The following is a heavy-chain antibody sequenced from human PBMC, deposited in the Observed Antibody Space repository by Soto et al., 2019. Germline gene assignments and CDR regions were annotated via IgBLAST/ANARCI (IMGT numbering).Heavy chain of an antibody. Sequence: EVQLVESGGGLVQSGGSLRLSCAASGFTFSSYGMSWVRQAPVKGLEWVGNIKQDGSEKNYVDFVEGRFTISRDNAENSLYLQMNSLRAEDTAVYYCARIASAGRGWDVWGQGTTVVVSS. CDR3: ARIASAGRGWDV. V-gene: IGHV3-7*01. J-gene: IGHJ6*02. D-gene: IGHD6-13*01. CDR1: GFTFSSYG. CDR2: IKQDGSEK.